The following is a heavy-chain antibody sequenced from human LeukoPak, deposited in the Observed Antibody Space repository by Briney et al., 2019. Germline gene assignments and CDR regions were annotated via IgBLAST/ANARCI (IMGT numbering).Heavy chain of an antibody. J-gene: IGHJ6*02. V-gene: IGHV4-59*01. D-gene: IGHD5-18*01. Sequence: SETLSLTCTVSGGSISSYYWSWIRQPPGRGLEGFGYIYYSGSTNYNPSLKSRVTISVDTSKNQFSLKLSSVTAADTAVYYCAREGYSYGYYYYYGMDVWGQGTTVTVSS. CDR2: IYYSGST. CDR1: GGSISSYY. CDR3: AREGYSYGYYYYYGMDV.